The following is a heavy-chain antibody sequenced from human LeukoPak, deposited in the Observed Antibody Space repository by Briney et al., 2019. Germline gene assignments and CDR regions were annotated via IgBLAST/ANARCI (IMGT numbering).Heavy chain of an antibody. J-gene: IGHJ4*02. CDR2: INHSGST. V-gene: IGHV4-34*01. Sequence: SETLSLTCAVYGGSFSGYYWSWIRQPPGKGLEWIGEINHSGSTNYNPSLKSRVTISVDTSKNQFSLKLSSVTAADTAVYYCAREGYYDYVWGSYRPYYFDYWGQGTLVTVSS. CDR1: GGSFSGYY. D-gene: IGHD3-16*02. CDR3: AREGYYDYVWGSYRPYYFDY.